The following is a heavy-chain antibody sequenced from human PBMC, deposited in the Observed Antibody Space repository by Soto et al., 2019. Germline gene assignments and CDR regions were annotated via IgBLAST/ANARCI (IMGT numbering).Heavy chain of an antibody. CDR3: VRDCSSSRCYGYFQH. D-gene: IGHD2-2*01. CDR1: GFTFSDYY. J-gene: IGHJ1*01. V-gene: IGHV3-11*01. CDR2: ISGSGSTI. Sequence: QVQLVESGGGLVKPGGSLRLSCAASGFTFSDYYMSWIRQAPGKGLEWVSHISGSGSTIYFADSVKGRFTISRDNAKSSLYPQMNSMRAEDTAVYYCVRDCSSSRCYGYFQHWGQGTRVTVSS.